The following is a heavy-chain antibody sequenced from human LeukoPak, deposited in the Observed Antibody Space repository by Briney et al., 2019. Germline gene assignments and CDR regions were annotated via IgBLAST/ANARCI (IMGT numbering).Heavy chain of an antibody. J-gene: IGHJ5*02. Sequence: SETLSLTCAVSGGSISSSNWWSWVRQPPGKGLEWIGEIYHSGSTNYNPSLKSRVTISVDKSKNQFSLKLSSVTAADTAVYYCARDFFSDTAMLRFNPWGQGTLVTVSS. V-gene: IGHV4-4*02. CDR1: GGSISSSNW. D-gene: IGHD5-18*01. CDR2: IYHSGST. CDR3: ARDFFSDTAMLRFNP.